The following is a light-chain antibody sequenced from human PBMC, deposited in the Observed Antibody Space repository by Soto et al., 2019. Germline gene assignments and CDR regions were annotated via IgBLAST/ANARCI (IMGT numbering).Light chain of an antibody. CDR1: QSISHY. J-gene: IGKJ4*01. Sequence: DIQMTQSPSSLSASVGDRVTITCRASQSISHYLAWYQQKPGKAPKLLIYDASSLEGGIPSRFSGSGSGTKFTLTISSLRPEDFGVYYCQQANWFPLTFGGGTRVEI. V-gene: IGKV1-5*01. CDR2: DAS. CDR3: QQANWFPLT.